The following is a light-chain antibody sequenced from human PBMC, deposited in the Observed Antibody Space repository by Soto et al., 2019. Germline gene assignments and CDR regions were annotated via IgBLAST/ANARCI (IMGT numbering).Light chain of an antibody. CDR2: EVS. V-gene: IGLV2-14*01. CDR1: SSDVGGYNY. CDR3: SSYTSISTVV. J-gene: IGLJ2*01. Sequence: QSVLTQPASVSGSPGQSITISCTGNSSDVGGYNYVSWYQHHPGKAPKLMIYEVSNRPSGISDRFSGSKSGNTASLTISGLQAEDEADYYCSSYTSISTVVFGGGTKVTVL.